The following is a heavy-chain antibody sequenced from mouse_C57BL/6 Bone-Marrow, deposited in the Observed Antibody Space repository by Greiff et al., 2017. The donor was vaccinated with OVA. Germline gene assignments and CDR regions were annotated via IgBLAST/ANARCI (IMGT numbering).Heavy chain of an antibody. D-gene: IGHD2-3*01. CDR1: GYTFTSYG. CDR2: IYPRSGNT. CDR3: ARSCNDGSAY. J-gene: IGHJ3*01. Sequence: QVQLKESGAELARPGASVKLSCKASGYTFTSYGISWVKQRTGQGLEWIGEIYPRSGNTYYNEKFKGKATLTADKSSSTTYKKLRKVTSEDTAVYSSARSCNDGSAYWGQGTVVTVSA. V-gene: IGHV1-81*01.